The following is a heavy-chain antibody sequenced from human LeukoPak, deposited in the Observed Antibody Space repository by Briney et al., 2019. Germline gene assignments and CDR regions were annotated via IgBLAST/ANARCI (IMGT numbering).Heavy chain of an antibody. CDR1: GYTFTGYY. V-gene: IGHV1-2*06. J-gene: IGHJ4*02. D-gene: IGHD3-16*01. CDR3: ARDTRYDYVWGSSYYFDY. Sequence: ASVKVSCKASGYTFTGYYMHWVRQAPGQGLEWMGRINPNSGGTNYAQKFQGRVTMTRDTSISTAYVELSRLRSDDTAVYYCARDTRYDYVWGSSYYFDYWGQGTLVTVSS. CDR2: INPNSGGT.